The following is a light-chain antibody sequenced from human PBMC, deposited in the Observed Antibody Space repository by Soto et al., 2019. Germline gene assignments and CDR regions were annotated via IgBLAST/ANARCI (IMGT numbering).Light chain of an antibody. J-gene: IGKJ5*01. CDR3: QQYTNWPLS. V-gene: IGKV3-15*01. CDR1: QSVSSN. CDR2: GAS. Sequence: EIVMTQSKATLSVSSGERATLSCRASQSVSSNLAWYQQKPGQAPRLLIYGASSRATGIPVRFSGSGSGTEFTLTICSLQSEDFAVYYCQQYTNWPLSFGQGTRLEIK.